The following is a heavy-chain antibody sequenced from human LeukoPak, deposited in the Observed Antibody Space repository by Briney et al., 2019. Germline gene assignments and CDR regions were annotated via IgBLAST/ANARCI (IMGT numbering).Heavy chain of an antibody. CDR3: ARTTYYYDSSGYLL. Sequence: PGGSLRLSCAASGFTFGSYWMSWVRQAPGKGLEWVANIKQDGSEKYYVDSVKGRFTISRDNAKNSLYLQMNSLRAEDTAVYYCARTTYYYDSSGYLLWGQGTMVTVSS. CDR1: GFTFGSYW. J-gene: IGHJ3*01. D-gene: IGHD3-22*01. V-gene: IGHV3-7*01. CDR2: IKQDGSEK.